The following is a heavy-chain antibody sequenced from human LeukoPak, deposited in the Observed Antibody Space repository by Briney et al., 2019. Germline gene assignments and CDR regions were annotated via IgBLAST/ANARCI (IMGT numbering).Heavy chain of an antibody. D-gene: IGHD2-2*01. V-gene: IGHV4-59*01. CDR3: ARKSFHTSSYDY. CDR1: GGSISSYY. Sequence: SETLSLTCPVSGGSISSYYWSWIRQPPGKGLEWIGYIYYSGSTNYNPSLKSRVTISLDTSKNQFSLNLSSVTAADTAVYYCARKSFHTSSYDYWGQGTLVTVSS. CDR2: IYYSGST. J-gene: IGHJ4*02.